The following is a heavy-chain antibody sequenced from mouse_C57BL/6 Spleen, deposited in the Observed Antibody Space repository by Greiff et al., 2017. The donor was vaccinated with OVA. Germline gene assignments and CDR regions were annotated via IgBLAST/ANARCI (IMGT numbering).Heavy chain of an antibody. CDR1: GYTFTDYE. D-gene: IGHD1-1*01. V-gene: IGHV1-15*01. J-gene: IGHJ4*01. CDR2: IDPETGGT. Sequence: QVQLKQSGAELVRPGASVTLSCKASGYTFTDYEMHWVKQTPVHGLEWIGAIDPETGGTAYNQKFKGKAILTADKSSSTAYMELRSLTSEDSAVYYCTRRNYYGSSLDYAMDYWGQGTSVTVSS. CDR3: TRRNYYGSSLDYAMDY.